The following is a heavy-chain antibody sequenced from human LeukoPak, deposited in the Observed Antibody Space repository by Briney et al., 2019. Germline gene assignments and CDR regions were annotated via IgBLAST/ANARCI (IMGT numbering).Heavy chain of an antibody. CDR2: IIPIFGTA. V-gene: IGHV1-69*13. J-gene: IGHJ6*02. CDR3: ARSSRGHFHYYYYGMDV. CDR1: GGTFSSYA. D-gene: IGHD6-25*01. Sequence: SVKVSCKASGGTFSSYAISWVRHAPGQGLEWMGGIIPIFGTANYAQKFQGRVTITADESTSTAYMELSSLRSEDTAVYYCARSSRGHFHYYYYGMDVWGQGTTVTVSS.